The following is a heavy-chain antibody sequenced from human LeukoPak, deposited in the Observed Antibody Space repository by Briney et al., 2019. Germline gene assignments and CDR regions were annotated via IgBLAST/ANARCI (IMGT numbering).Heavy chain of an antibody. CDR3: ARDRSYCTGGVCYPKDAFDI. Sequence: GGSLRLSCAASGFTFSSYAMSWVRQAPGKGLEWVAVIWYDGSNKYYADSVKGRFTISRDNSKNTLYLQMNSLRAEDTAVYYCARDRSYCTGGVCYPKDAFDIWGQGTMVTVSS. V-gene: IGHV3-33*08. CDR1: GFTFSSYA. D-gene: IGHD2-8*02. CDR2: IWYDGSNK. J-gene: IGHJ3*02.